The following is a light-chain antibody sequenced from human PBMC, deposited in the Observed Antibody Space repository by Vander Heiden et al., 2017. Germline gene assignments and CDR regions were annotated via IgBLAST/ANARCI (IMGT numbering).Light chain of an antibody. CDR2: AAS. CDR3: QQQNRNQLCT. CDR1: QSISSY. Sequence: IHMTPSLPSLSASVGDRVPITCRASQSISSYLNWYQQKPGKAPKLLIYAASSVQSGVPSRFSGSGYGTDFTLTISSRQPEYFASYYCQQQNRNQLCTFGQGTKVXIK. V-gene: IGKV1-39*01. J-gene: IGKJ2*02.